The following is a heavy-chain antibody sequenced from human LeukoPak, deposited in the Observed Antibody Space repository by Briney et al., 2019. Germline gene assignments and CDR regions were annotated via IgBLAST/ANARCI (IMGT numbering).Heavy chain of an antibody. Sequence: GGSLRLSCAASGFTFSSYAMSWVRQAPGKGLEWVSAISGSGGSTYYADSVKGRFTISRDNSKYTLYLQMNSLRAEDTAVHYCAKGSDYDYSGYDPDYYGMDVWGQGTTVTVSS. D-gene: IGHD5-12*01. CDR3: AKGSDYDYSGYDPDYYGMDV. J-gene: IGHJ6*02. V-gene: IGHV3-23*01. CDR1: GFTFSSYA. CDR2: ISGSGGST.